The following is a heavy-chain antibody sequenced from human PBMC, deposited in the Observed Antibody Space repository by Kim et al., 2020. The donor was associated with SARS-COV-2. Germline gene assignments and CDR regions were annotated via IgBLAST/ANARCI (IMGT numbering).Heavy chain of an antibody. Sequence: NTRYYKKFQARVSITRDTSATTAYLELSGLRSEDTAVYYCAREAVAGSFDHWGQGTLVTVSS. CDR3: AREAVAGSFDH. V-gene: IGHV1-3*01. J-gene: IGHJ4*02. CDR2: NT. D-gene: IGHD6-19*01.